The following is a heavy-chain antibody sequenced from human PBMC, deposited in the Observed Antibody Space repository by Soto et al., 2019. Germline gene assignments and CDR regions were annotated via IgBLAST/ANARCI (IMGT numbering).Heavy chain of an antibody. J-gene: IGHJ4*02. D-gene: IGHD5-18*01. V-gene: IGHV3-30*18. CDR2: ISYDGSTK. CDR1: GFTFNSYG. Sequence: QVQLVESGGGVVQPGRSLRLSCAASGFTFNSYGMHWVRQAPGKGLEWVAVISYDGSTKYYADSVKGRFTISRDNSKNTLYLQMNSLRAEDTAVFYCAKDQEDTAMVMVYWVQGTLVTVSS. CDR3: AKDQEDTAMVMVY.